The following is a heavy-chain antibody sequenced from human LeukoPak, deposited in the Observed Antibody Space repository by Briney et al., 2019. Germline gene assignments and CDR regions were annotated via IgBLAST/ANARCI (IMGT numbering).Heavy chain of an antibody. CDR2: ISGSGGRT. D-gene: IGHD3-22*01. CDR3: AKRGVVIRVILVGFHKEAYYFDS. CDR1: GITLSNYG. V-gene: IGHV3-23*01. J-gene: IGHJ4*02. Sequence: GSLRLSCAVSGITLSNYGMSWVRQATRKGLEWVAGISGSGGRTNYADSVKGRFTISRDNPKNTLYLQMNSLRAEDTAVYFCAKRGVVIRVILVGFHKEAYYFDSWGQGALVTVSS.